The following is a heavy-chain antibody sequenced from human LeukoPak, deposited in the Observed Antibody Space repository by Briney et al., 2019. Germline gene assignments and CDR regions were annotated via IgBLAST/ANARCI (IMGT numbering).Heavy chain of an antibody. V-gene: IGHV1-69*05. CDR1: GGTFSSYA. CDR2: IIPIFGTA. D-gene: IGHD5-24*01. CDR3: ARDLGDGYRAVDAFDI. J-gene: IGHJ3*02. Sequence: SVKVSCKASGGTFSSYAISWVRQAPGQGLEWMGGIIPIFGTANYAQKFQGRVTITTDESTSTAYMELSSLRSEDTAVYYCARDLGDGYRAVDAFDIWGQGTMVTASS.